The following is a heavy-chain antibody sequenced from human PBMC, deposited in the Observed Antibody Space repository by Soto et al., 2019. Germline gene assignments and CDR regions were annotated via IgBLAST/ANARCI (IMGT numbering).Heavy chain of an antibody. V-gene: IGHV3-74*01. CDR3: AIGLWLHYGMDV. D-gene: IGHD5-18*01. Sequence: EVQLVESGGGLAQPGGSLRLSCAASGFTFSSYWMHWVRQAPGKGLVWVSRIKSDGSSTSDADSVKGRFTISRDNAKNTVYLQMNSLRVEDTAVYYCAIGLWLHYGMDVWGQGTTVTVSS. J-gene: IGHJ6*02. CDR2: IKSDGSST. CDR1: GFTFSSYW.